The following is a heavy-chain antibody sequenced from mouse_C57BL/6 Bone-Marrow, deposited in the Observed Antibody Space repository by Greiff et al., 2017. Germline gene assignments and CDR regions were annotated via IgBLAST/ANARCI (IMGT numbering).Heavy chain of an antibody. CDR3: ARKVTVVANYYAMDY. D-gene: IGHD1-1*01. Sequence: EVQLQESGGDLVKPGGSLKLSCAASGFTFSSYGMSWVRQTPDKRLEWVATISSGGSYTYYPDSVKGRFTISRDNAKNTLYLQLSSLKSEDTAVYYCARKVTVVANYYAMDYWGQGTSVTVSS. CDR2: ISSGGSYT. J-gene: IGHJ4*01. CDR1: GFTFSSYG. V-gene: IGHV5-6*01.